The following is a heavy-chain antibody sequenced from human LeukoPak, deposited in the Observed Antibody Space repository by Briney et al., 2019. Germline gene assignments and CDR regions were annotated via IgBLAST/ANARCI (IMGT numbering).Heavy chain of an antibody. J-gene: IGHJ4*02. V-gene: IGHV3-74*01. CDR3: AKDEGYSYGNIEY. D-gene: IGHD5-18*01. CDR2: INSDGSST. CDR1: GSTFSSYW. Sequence: GGSLRLSCAASGSTFSSYWMHWVRQAPGKGLVWVSRINSDGSSTSYADSVKGRFTISRDNAKNTLYLQMNSLRAEDTAIYYCAKDEGYSYGNIEYWGQGTLVTVSS.